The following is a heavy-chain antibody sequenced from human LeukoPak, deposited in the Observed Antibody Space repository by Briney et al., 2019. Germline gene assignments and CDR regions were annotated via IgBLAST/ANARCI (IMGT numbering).Heavy chain of an antibody. CDR1: GFTFSGFA. CDR2: ISHDGSNE. J-gene: IGHJ4*02. CDR3: ARGPLGSCSSPSCYFFDY. Sequence: GGSLRLSCAASGFTFSGFAMHWVRQAPGKGLEWVAAISHDGSNEDYAGSVNGRFTISRDNSKNTLFLQMNSLRLEDTAVYYCARGPLGSCSSPSCYFFDYWGQGTLVTVSS. V-gene: IGHV3-30*04. D-gene: IGHD2-2*01.